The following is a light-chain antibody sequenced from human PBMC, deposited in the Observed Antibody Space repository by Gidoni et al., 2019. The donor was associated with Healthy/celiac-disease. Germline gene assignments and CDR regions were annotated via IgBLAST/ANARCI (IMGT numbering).Light chain of an antibody. CDR3: QQSYSTPLT. CDR1: QSISSY. CDR2: AAS. Sequence: DIQLTQSPSSLSASVGDRVPITCRASQSISSYLNWYQQKPGKAPKLLIYAASSLQSGVPSRFSGSGSGTDFTLTISSLQPEDFATYYCQQSYSTPLTFGQXTKVEIK. J-gene: IGKJ1*01. V-gene: IGKV1-39*01.